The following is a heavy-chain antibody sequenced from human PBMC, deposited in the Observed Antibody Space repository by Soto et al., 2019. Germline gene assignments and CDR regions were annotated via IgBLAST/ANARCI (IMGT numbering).Heavy chain of an antibody. D-gene: IGHD4-17*01. J-gene: IGHJ3*02. Sequence: GGSLRLSCAASGFTFSSYAMSWVRQAPGKGLEWISSISDSSGEIRYADSVKGRFSISRDNSKNTLFVQMNSLRAEDTAVYYCARGRLRGSFDIWGQGTMVTVSS. CDR1: GFTFSSYA. V-gene: IGHV3-23*01. CDR2: ISDSSGEI. CDR3: ARGRLRGSFDI.